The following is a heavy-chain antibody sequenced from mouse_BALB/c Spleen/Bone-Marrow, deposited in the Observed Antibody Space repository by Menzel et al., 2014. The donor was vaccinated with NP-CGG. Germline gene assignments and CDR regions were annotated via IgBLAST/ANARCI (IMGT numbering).Heavy chain of an antibody. Sequence: VQLQPSGPEEEKPGASVKISCKDSGYFFTAYYMHWVKERHGKRLEWIGRINSYNGDILNNQKFKDKATLTVDKSSSTAHMELLSRTSGASAVYDCGRGSDYWAYWGQGTLVTVS. CDR1: GYFFTAYY. CDR2: INSYNGDI. V-gene: IGHV1-37*01. J-gene: IGHJ3*01. D-gene: IGHD2-4*01. CDR3: GRGSDYWAY.